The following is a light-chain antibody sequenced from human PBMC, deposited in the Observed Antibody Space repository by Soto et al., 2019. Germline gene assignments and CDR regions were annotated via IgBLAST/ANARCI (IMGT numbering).Light chain of an antibody. J-gene: IGKJ3*01. CDR3: QQRSNWPPFT. CDR1: QSVSSH. Sequence: EIVLTQSPATLSLSPGERATLSCRASQSVSSHLAWYQQKPGQAPRLLIYDASNRATGIPARFSGSGSWTDFALTISSLEPEDFAVYYCQQRSNWPPFTFGPGTKVDIK. CDR2: DAS. V-gene: IGKV3-11*01.